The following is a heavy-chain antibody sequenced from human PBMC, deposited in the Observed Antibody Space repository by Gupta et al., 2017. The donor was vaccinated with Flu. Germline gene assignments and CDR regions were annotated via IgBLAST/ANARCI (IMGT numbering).Heavy chain of an antibody. J-gene: IGHJ5*02. CDR2: INPNSGGT. CDR3: ARSGPLDYWAHESNWFDP. CDR1: GYTFTGYY. V-gene: IGHV1-2*04. Sequence: QVQLVQSGAEVKKPGASVKVSCKASGYTFTGYYMHWVRQAPGQGLEWMGWINPNSGGTNYAQKFQGWVTMTRDTSISTAYMELSRLRSDDTAVYYCARSGPLDYWAHESNWFDPWGQGTLVTVSS. D-gene: IGHD3-16*01.